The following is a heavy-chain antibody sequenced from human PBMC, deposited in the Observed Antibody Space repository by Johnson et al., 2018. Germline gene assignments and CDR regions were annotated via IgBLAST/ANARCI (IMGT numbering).Heavy chain of an antibody. CDR1: GFTFSTYS. V-gene: IGHV3-48*04. J-gene: IGHJ1*01. Sequence: VQLLESGGGLVQPGGPMRLSCTASGFTFSTYSMNWVRQAPGKGLEWVSYISSSGSTIDYADSVKGRFTISRDNAKNSLYLQRNSLRAEDTAVYYCARVGGEYFQHWGQGTLVTVSS. CDR2: ISSSGSTI. CDR3: ARVGGEYFQH.